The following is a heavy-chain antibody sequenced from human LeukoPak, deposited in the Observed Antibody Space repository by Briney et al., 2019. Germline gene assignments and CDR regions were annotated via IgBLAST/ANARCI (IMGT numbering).Heavy chain of an antibody. D-gene: IGHD3-10*01. Sequence: ASVKVSSKASGYTFTIYYMHWVRQAPGQGLEWMGIINPSGGSTIYAQKFQGRVTMTRDTSTSTVYMELSSLRSEDTAVYYCARDRSGSGTLDYWGQGTLVTVSS. CDR1: GYTFTIYY. CDR2: INPSGGST. V-gene: IGHV1-46*01. J-gene: IGHJ4*02. CDR3: ARDRSGSGTLDY.